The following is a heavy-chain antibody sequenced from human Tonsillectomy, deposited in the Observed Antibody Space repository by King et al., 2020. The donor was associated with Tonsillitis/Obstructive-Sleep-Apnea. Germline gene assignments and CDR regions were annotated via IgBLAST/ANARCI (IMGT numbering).Heavy chain of an antibody. Sequence: VQLVESGGGVVQPGRSLRLSCAASGFTFSSYNMQWVRQAPGKGLEWVAVITYDGSNKYYADSVKGRFTISRDNSKNTLYLQMNSLRAEDTAVYYCAGSSTGTWFDPWGQGTLVTVSS. D-gene: IGHD1-1*01. CDR2: ITYDGSNK. CDR3: AGSSTGTWFDP. V-gene: IGHV3-30*04. CDR1: GFTFSSYN. J-gene: IGHJ5*02.